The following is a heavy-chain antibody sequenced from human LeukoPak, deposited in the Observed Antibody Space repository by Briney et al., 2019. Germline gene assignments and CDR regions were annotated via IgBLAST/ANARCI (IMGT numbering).Heavy chain of an antibody. J-gene: IGHJ4*02. D-gene: IGHD6-6*01. V-gene: IGHV3-21*01. CDR2: ISSSSSYI. CDR3: ASDRYSSSSKFDY. Sequence: GGSLRLSCAASGFTFSSYSMNWVRQAPGKGLEWVSSISSSSSYIYYADSVKGRFTISRDNAKNSLYLQMNSLRAEDTAVYYCASDRYSSSSKFDYWGQGTLVTVSS. CDR1: GFTFSSYS.